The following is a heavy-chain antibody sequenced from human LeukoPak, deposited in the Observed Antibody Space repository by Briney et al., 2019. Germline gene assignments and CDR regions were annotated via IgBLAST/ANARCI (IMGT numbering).Heavy chain of an antibody. CDR3: VKSPYYDILTGYFNWFDP. V-gene: IGHV3-64D*06. CDR1: GFTFSSYA. Sequence: GGSLRLSCSASGFTFSSYAMHWVRQAPGKGLEYVSAISRNGGSTYYADSVKGRFTISRDNSKNTLYLQMSSLRAEDTAVYYCVKSPYYDILTGYFNWFDPWGQGTLVTVSS. D-gene: IGHD3-9*01. CDR2: ISRNGGST. J-gene: IGHJ5*02.